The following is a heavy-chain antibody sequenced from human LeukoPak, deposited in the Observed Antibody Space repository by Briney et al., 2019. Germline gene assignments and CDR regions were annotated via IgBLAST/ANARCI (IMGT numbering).Heavy chain of an antibody. CDR2: IYNTGST. Sequence: SETLSLTCTVSGGSISSNSHYWGWIRQPPGKGLEWIGSIYNTGSTYYNPSLKSRVTMSVDTSKNQFSLKLSSVTAADTAVYYCARGIAVAPQRYYYYGMDVWGQGTTVTVSS. CDR1: GGSISSNSHY. D-gene: IGHD6-19*01. J-gene: IGHJ6*02. V-gene: IGHV4-39*07. CDR3: ARGIAVAPQRYYYYGMDV.